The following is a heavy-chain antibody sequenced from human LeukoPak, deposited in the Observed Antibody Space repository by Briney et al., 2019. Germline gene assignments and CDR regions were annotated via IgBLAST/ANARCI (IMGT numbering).Heavy chain of an antibody. J-gene: IGHJ4*02. CDR2: IYSGGST. D-gene: IGHD5-12*01. V-gene: IGHV3-66*01. Sequence: GRSLRLSCAASGFTVSSNYMSWVRQAPGKGLEWVSVIYSGGSTYYADSVKGRFTISRDNSKNTLYLQMNSLRAEDTAVYYCARDGGGGYDNGDLPLDYWGQGTLVTVSS. CDR1: GFTVSSNY. CDR3: ARDGGGGYDNGDLPLDY.